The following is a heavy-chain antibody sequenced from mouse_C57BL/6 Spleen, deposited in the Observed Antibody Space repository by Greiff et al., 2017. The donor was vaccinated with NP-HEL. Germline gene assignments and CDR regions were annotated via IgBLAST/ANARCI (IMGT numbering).Heavy chain of an antibody. J-gene: IGHJ4*01. CDR3: GRYYAMDD. CDR2: IDPSDSYT. V-gene: IGHV1-50*01. Sequence: QVQLQQPEAELVKPGASVKLSCKASGYTFTSYWMQWVKQRPGQGLEWIGEIDPSDSYTNYNQKFKGKATLTVDTSSSTAYMQLSSLTSEDSAVYYCGRYYAMDDWGQGTSVTVSS. CDR1: GYTFTSYW.